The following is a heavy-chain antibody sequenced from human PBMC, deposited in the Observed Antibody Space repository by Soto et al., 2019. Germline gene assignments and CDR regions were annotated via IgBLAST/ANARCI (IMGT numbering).Heavy chain of an antibody. D-gene: IGHD5-18*01. CDR3: AKDGDTAMADY. CDR1: GFTFSSYG. J-gene: IGHJ4*02. Sequence: SGGSLRLSCAASGFTFSSYGMHWVRQAPGKGLEWVAVISYDGSNKYYADSVKGRFTISRDNSKNTLYLQMNSLRAEDTAVYYCAKDGDTAMADYWGQGTLVTVSS. V-gene: IGHV3-30*18. CDR2: ISYDGSNK.